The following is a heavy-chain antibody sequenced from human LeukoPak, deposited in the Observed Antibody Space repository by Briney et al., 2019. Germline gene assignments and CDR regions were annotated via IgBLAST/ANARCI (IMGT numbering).Heavy chain of an antibody. CDR2: INTYTGKA. Sequence: ASVKVSCKASGYTFSSYGINWVRQAPGQGLEWVGWINTYTGKAEYAQNYQGRVSVTTDMSTNTAFMEVRNLRSDDTAVYFCARGQYNYALDVWGQGTLLTVSS. V-gene: IGHV1-18*01. J-gene: IGHJ3*01. CDR1: GYTFSSYG. CDR3: ARGQYNYALDV. D-gene: IGHD5-24*01.